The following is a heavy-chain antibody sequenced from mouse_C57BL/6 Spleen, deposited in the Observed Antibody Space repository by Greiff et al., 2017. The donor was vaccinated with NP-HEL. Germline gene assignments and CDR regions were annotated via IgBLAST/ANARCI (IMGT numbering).Heavy chain of an antibody. Sequence: QVQLKQPGAELVLPGASVKLSCKASGYTFTSYWMHWVKQRHGQGLEWIGEIDPSDSYTNYNQKFKGKSTLTVDKSSSTAYMQLSSLTSEDSAVYYCARANWDYWGQGTTLTVSS. CDR1: GYTFTSYW. D-gene: IGHD4-1*01. CDR3: ARANWDY. J-gene: IGHJ2*01. V-gene: IGHV1-69*01. CDR2: IDPSDSYT.